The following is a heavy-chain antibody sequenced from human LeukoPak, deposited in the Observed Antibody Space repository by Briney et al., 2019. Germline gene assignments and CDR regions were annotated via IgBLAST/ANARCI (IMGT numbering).Heavy chain of an antibody. J-gene: IGHJ4*02. CDR2: IKQDGSEK. D-gene: IGHD5/OR15-5a*01. V-gene: IGHV3-7*05. Sequence: GGSLRLSCAASGFTFSLYRMSWVRQAPGKGLEWVANIKQDGSEKYYVDSVKGRFTISRDNARNSLYLRMNSLRAEDTAVYYCVSTATFGHWGQGTLVTVSS. CDR1: GFTFSLYR. CDR3: VSTATFGH.